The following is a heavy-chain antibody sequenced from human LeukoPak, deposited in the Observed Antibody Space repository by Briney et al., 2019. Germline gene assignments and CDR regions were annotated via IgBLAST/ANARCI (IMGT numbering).Heavy chain of an antibody. CDR1: GGSISSTNR. CDR2: VHLDGRT. J-gene: IGHJ4*02. V-gene: IGHV4-4*02. D-gene: IGHD2/OR15-2a*01. Sequence: SSETLSLTCGVSGGSISSTNRWTWVRQPPGKGLEWIGEVHLDGRTNYNPSLQSRLTMSVDFSENHISLKLTSVTAADTAVYYCAREGGPFRPLDYSGQGTLVTVSS. CDR3: AREGGPFRPLDY.